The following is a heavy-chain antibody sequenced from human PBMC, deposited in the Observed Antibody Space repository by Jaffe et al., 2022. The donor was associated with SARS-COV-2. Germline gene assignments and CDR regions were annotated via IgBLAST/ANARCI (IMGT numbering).Heavy chain of an antibody. D-gene: IGHD2-8*01. V-gene: IGHV3-66*02. J-gene: IGHJ6*02. CDR2: IYSGGNT. CDR3: ARDPGYTYGNYYYYGMDV. CDR1: GFTVTSNY. Sequence: EVQLVESGGGLVQPGGSLRLSCAASGFTVTSNYMSWVRQAPGKGLEWVSVIYSGGNTYYADSVKGRFTISRDNSKNTVYLQMNSLRVEDTAVYYCARDPGYTYGNYYYYGMDVWGQGTTVTVSS.